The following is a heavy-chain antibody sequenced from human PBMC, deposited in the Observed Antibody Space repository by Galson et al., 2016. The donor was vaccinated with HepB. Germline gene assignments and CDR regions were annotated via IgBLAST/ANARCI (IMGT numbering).Heavy chain of an antibody. V-gene: IGHV3-33*01. Sequence: SLRLSCAASGFTFSKYGMHWVRQAPGKGLEWVAVIWYDGSNQYYADSVKGRFTISRDNSKNSLYLRMNSLRAEDTAVYYCARGGYDFWSGYAPSTNWFNPWGQGTLVTVSS. D-gene: IGHD3-3*01. CDR1: GFTFSKYG. J-gene: IGHJ5*02. CDR3: ARGGYDFWSGYAPSTNWFNP. CDR2: IWYDGSNQ.